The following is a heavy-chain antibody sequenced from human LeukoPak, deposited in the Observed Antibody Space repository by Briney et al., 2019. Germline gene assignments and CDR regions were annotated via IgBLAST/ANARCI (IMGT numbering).Heavy chain of an antibody. D-gene: IGHD3-3*01. CDR1: GGSFSGYY. CDR3: ARGQILDFWSGYYTDDAFDI. V-gene: IGHV4-34*01. CDR2: INHSGST. J-gene: IGHJ3*02. Sequence: SETLSLTCAVYGGSFSGYYWSWIRQPPGKGLEWIGEINHSGSTNYNPSLKSRVTISVDTPKNQFSLKLSSVTAADTAVYYCARGQILDFWSGYYTDDAFDIWGQGTMVTVSS.